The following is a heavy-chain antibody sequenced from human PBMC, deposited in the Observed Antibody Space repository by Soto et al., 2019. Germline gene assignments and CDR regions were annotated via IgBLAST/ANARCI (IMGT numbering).Heavy chain of an antibody. CDR2: ISSSSSYI. CDR3: ARDSHSSSPDY. Sequence: GALRLSCAASGFTFISYSMNWVRQAPWKGLEWVSSISSSSSYIYYADSVKGRFTISRDNAKNSLYLQMNSLRAEDTAVYYCARDSHSSSPDYWGQGTLVTVS. CDR1: GFTFISYS. D-gene: IGHD4-4*01. J-gene: IGHJ4*02. V-gene: IGHV3-21*01.